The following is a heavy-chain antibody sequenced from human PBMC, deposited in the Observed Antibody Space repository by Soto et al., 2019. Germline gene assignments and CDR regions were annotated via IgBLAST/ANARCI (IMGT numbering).Heavy chain of an antibody. J-gene: IGHJ5*02. D-gene: IGHD6-13*01. V-gene: IGHV1-18*04. CDR3: ARVGYSSSWYWFDP. CDR2: ISAYNGNT. CDR1: GYTFTSYG. Sequence: ASAKVSCKASGYTFTSYGISWVRQAPGQGLEWMGWISAYNGNTNYAQKLQGRVTMTTDTSTSTAYMELRSLRSDDTAVYYCARVGYSSSWYWFDPWGQGTLVTVSS.